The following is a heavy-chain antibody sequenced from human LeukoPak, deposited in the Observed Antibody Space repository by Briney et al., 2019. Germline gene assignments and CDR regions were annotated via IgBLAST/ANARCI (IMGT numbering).Heavy chain of an antibody. Sequence: GGSLRLSCAASGFTFRNYVMNWVRQAPGKGLEWVSGISGSGDSTYYADSVKGRFTISRDNSKNTLYLQMNSLRVEDTAAYYCAKVRAPSGWFNSDYWGQGTLVTVSS. D-gene: IGHD6-19*01. J-gene: IGHJ4*02. CDR3: AKVRAPSGWFNSDY. CDR2: ISGSGDST. CDR1: GFTFRNYV. V-gene: IGHV3-23*01.